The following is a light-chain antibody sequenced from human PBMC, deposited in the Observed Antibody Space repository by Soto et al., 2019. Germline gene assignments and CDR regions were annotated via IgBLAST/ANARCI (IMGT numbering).Light chain of an antibody. V-gene: IGKV3-20*01. Sequence: EVVLTQSPGTLSLSPGEIATLSCRASQSVSSSYLAWYQQKPGQAPRLLIYGASSRATGIPDRFRGRGSGTDFTLTISRLEPEDFAVYYCQQYGSSPRTFGGGTKVEIK. CDR2: GAS. CDR3: QQYGSSPRT. J-gene: IGKJ4*01. CDR1: QSVSSSY.